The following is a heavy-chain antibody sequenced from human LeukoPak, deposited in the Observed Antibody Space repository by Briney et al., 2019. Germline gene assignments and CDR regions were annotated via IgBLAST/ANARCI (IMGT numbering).Heavy chain of an antibody. CDR2: IRGTGSST. CDR3: ARGWELQDDYFDF. D-gene: IGHD1-26*01. V-gene: IGHV3-23*01. CDR1: GFTFSSYA. Sequence: GGSLRLSCGASGFTFSSYAMAWVRQAPGKGLEWVSAIRGTGSSTYYADSVKGRFTISRDNSKSTLYLQMNSLRAEDTAVYYCARGWELQDDYFDFWGQGTLVTVSS. J-gene: IGHJ4*02.